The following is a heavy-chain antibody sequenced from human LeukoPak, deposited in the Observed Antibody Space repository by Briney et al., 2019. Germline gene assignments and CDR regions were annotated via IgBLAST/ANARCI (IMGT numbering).Heavy chain of an antibody. D-gene: IGHD4-17*01. Sequence: MPSETLSLTCTVSGGSINIGGYSRNWFRQHPGKGLEWIGYIYYSGNTFYNPSLKSRVTISVDTSKNQFSLKLTSVTAADTAVYFCAGSETTTTPPPYGFDVWGQGTEVTVSS. V-gene: IGHV4-31*03. J-gene: IGHJ6*02. CDR3: AGSETTTTPPPYGFDV. CDR1: GGSINIGGYS. CDR2: IYYSGNT.